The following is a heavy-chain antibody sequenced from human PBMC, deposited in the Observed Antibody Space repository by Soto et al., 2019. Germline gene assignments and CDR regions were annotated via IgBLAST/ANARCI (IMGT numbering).Heavy chain of an antibody. V-gene: IGHV1-2*02. D-gene: IGHD3-10*01. J-gene: IGHJ4*02. CDR1: GYTFTGYY. CDR3: GRGRSGQLVVFY. CDR2: INPNSGGT. Sequence: ASVKVTCKASGYTFTGYYMHWVRQAPGQGLEWMGWINPNSGGTNYAQKFQGRVTMTRDTSISTAYMELNNLSPDDTAVYYCGRGRSGQLVVFYWGQGTQVTVPQ.